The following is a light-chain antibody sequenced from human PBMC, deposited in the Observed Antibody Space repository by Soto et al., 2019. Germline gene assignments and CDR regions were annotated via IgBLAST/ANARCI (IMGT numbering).Light chain of an antibody. J-gene: IGKJ4*01. CDR3: QQRSNWPPT. CDR1: QSVSSY. V-gene: IGKV3-11*01. Sequence: EIVLTQSPATLSLSPGESATLSCRANQSVSSYLAWYQHKPGQAPRLLIYDASNRATGIPARFSGSGSGTDFTLTICSLEPEDFAVYYCQQRSNWPPTFGGGTKVEIK. CDR2: DAS.